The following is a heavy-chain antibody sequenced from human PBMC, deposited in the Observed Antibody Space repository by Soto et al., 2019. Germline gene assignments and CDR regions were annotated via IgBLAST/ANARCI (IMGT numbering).Heavy chain of an antibody. CDR2: IKSKSDGETA. Sequence: EVQLVESGGGSVKPGGSLRLSCAASGLTFSNVWMTWVRQAPGKGLEWVGRIKSKSDGETADVAAPVKARFTISRDDSKNTVFLEMNSLKSEDTAVYYCAITAMINRDSSTSFDYWGRGTQVTVSS. J-gene: IGHJ4*02. V-gene: IGHV3-15*01. CDR3: AITAMINRDSSTSFDY. D-gene: IGHD5-18*01. CDR1: GLTFSNVW.